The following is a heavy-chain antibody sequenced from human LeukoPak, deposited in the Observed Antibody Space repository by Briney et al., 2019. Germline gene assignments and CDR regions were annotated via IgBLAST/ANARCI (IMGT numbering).Heavy chain of an antibody. CDR2: ISYDGSNK. J-gene: IGHJ4*02. CDR1: GFTFSSYG. CDR3: AKDNLIWFGELLPLDY. Sequence: PGRSLRLSCAGSGFTFSSYGMHWVRQAPGTGLEWVAVISYDGSNKYYADSVKGRFTISRDNSKNTLYLQMNSLRAEDTAVYYCAKDNLIWFGELLPLDYWGQGTLVTVSS. D-gene: IGHD3-10*01. V-gene: IGHV3-30*18.